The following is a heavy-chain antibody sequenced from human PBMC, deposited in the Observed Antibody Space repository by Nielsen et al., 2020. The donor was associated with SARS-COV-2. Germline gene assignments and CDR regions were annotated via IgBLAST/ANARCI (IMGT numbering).Heavy chain of an antibody. CDR2: ISGSGGST. J-gene: IGHJ4*02. CDR3: AKEMSGSVAGIDY. D-gene: IGHD6-19*01. Sequence: GESLKISCAASGFTFSSYAMSWVRQAPGKGLEWVSAISGSGGSTYYADSVKGRLTISRDNSKNTLYLQMNSLRAEDTAVYYCAKEMSGSVAGIDYWGQGTLVTVSS. CDR1: GFTFSSYA. V-gene: IGHV3-23*01.